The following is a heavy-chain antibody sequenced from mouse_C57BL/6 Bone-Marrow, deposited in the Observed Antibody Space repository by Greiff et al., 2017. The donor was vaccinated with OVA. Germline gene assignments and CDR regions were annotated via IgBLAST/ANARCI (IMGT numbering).Heavy chain of an antibody. Sequence: QVQLQQSGAELARPGASVTLSCKASGYTFTSYGISWVKQRTGQGLEWIGEIYPRSGNTYYNEKFKGKATLTADKSSSTAYMELRSLTSEDSAVYFCARERGNWDFDYWGQGTTLTVSS. CDR1: GYTFTSYG. CDR2: IYPRSGNT. J-gene: IGHJ2*01. CDR3: ARERGNWDFDY. V-gene: IGHV1-81*01. D-gene: IGHD4-1*01.